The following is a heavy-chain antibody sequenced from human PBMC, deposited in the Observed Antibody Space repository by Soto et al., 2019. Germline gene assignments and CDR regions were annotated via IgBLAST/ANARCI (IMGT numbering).Heavy chain of an antibody. CDR2: IKQDGSEK. CDR1: GFTFSSYW. Sequence: GGSLRLSCAASGFTFSSYWMSWVRQAPGKGLEWVANIKQDGSEKYYVDSVKGRFTISRDNAKNSLYLQMNSLRAEDTAVYYCARDHIRSGWSPWYFDYWGQGTLVTVSS. CDR3: ARDHIRSGWSPWYFDY. V-gene: IGHV3-7*01. J-gene: IGHJ4*02. D-gene: IGHD6-19*01.